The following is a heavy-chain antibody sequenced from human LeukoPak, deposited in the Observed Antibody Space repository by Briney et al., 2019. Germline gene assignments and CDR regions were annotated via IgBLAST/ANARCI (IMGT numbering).Heavy chain of an antibody. CDR2: INPNSGGT. Sequence: ASLKVSCKASGYTFTCYYMHWVRQAPGQGLEWMGWINPNSGGTNYAQKFQGRVTMTRDTSISTAYMELSRLRSDDTAVYYCARARYYDSSGYYGPTDYWGQGTLVTVSS. V-gene: IGHV1-2*02. CDR3: ARARYYDSSGYYGPTDY. D-gene: IGHD3-22*01. CDR1: GYTFTCYY. J-gene: IGHJ4*02.